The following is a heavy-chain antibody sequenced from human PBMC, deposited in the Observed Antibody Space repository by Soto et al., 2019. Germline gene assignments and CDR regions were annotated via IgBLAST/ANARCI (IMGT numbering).Heavy chain of an antibody. CDR2: IKQDGSEK. D-gene: IGHD6-13*01. Sequence: GGSLRLSCAASGFTFSSYWMSWVRQAPGKGLEWVANIKQDGSEKYYVDSVKGRFTLSRDNAKNSLYLQMNSLRAEDTAVYYCARDLSYSSSWYYYYYGMDVWGQGTTVTVSS. CDR3: ARDLSYSSSWYYYYYGMDV. V-gene: IGHV3-7*01. CDR1: GFTFSSYW. J-gene: IGHJ6*02.